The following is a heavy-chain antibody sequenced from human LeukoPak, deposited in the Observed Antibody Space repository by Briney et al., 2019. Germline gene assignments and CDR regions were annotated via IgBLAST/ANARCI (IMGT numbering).Heavy chain of an antibody. J-gene: IGHJ2*01. V-gene: IGHV3-23*01. D-gene: IGHD1-7*01. CDR1: GFTFSSYA. CDR3: ARMRGTTWYFDL. Sequence: PGGSLRLSCTASGFTFSSYAMSWVRQAPGKGLEWVSGISGSGGSTYYADSVKGRFTISRDNSKNTLYLQMNSLRADDTAFYFCARMRGTTWYFDLWGRGTLVTVSS. CDR2: ISGSGGST.